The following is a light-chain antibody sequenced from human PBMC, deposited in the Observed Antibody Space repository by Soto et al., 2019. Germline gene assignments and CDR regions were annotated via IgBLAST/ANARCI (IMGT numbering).Light chain of an antibody. CDR1: SSDVGGYNY. CDR2: DVS. J-gene: IGLJ1*01. CDR3: CSYAGSYTPV. Sequence: QSVLTQPRSVSGSPGQSVTISCTGTSSDVGGYNYVSWYQQHPGKAPKLMIYDVSKRPSGVPDRFSGSKSGNTASLTISGLQAEDEADYYCCSYAGSYTPVFGTGTTVTVL. V-gene: IGLV2-11*01.